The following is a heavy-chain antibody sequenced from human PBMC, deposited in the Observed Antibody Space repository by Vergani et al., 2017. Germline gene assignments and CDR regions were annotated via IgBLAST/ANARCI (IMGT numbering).Heavy chain of an antibody. J-gene: IGHJ3*02. V-gene: IGHV1-58*02. D-gene: IGHD2-15*01. CDR3: EAPRPQGYCSGGSCYSDDAVDS. CDR1: GFTFTSSA. CDR2: IVVGSGNT. Sequence: QMQLVQSGPEVKKPGTSVKVSCKASGFTFTSSAMQWVRQARGQRLEWIGWIVVGSGNTNYAQKFQERVTITRDMSTSTAYMELSSLRSEDTAVYYCEAPRPQGYCSGGSCYSDDAVDSWGQGTMVTVSS.